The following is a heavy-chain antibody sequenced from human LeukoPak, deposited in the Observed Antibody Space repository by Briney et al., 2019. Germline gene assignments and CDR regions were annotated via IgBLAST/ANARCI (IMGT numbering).Heavy chain of an antibody. CDR2: IYYSGST. Sequence: SETLSPTCAVYGGSFSGYYWSWIRQPPGKGLEWIGYIYYSGSTNYNPSLKSRVTISVDTSKNQFSLKLSSVTAADTAVYYCARDGPNYDFWSGYYSANYGMDVWGQGTTVTVSS. CDR3: ARDGPNYDFWSGYYSANYGMDV. J-gene: IGHJ6*02. V-gene: IGHV4-59*01. D-gene: IGHD3-3*01. CDR1: GGSFSGYY.